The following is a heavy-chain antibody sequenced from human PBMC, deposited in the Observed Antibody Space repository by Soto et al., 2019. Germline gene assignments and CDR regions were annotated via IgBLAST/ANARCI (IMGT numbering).Heavy chain of an antibody. CDR2: ISAYNGDT. V-gene: IGHV1-18*01. CDR1: GYTFTSHG. CDR3: ARLVRGSNIDYYHYMDV. J-gene: IGHJ6*03. Sequence: QVQLVQSGGEVRKPGASVKVSCKASGYTFTSHGISWVRQAPGQGLEWMGWISAYNGDTNYAQKLQGRVTVTTDRSTSTACMELRSLRSEDTAVYYCARLVRGSNIDYYHYMDVWGKGPTVTVSS. D-gene: IGHD3-10*01.